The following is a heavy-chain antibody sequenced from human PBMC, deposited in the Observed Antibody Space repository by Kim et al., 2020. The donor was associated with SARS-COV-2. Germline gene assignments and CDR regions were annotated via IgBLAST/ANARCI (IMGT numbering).Heavy chain of an antibody. CDR3: AKDQADYDSSGYYYGGHYFDY. V-gene: IGHV3-30*18. D-gene: IGHD3-22*01. CDR1: GFTFSSYG. Sequence: GGSLRLSCAASGFTFSSYGMHWVRQAPGKGLEWVAVISYDGSNKYYADSVKGRFTISRDNSKNTLYLQMNSLRAEDTAVYYCAKDQADYDSSGYYYGGHYFDYWAQGTLLTVPS. J-gene: IGHJ4*02. CDR2: ISYDGSNK.